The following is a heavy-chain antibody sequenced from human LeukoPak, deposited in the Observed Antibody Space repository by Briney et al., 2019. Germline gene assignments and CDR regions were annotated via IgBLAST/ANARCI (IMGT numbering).Heavy chain of an antibody. CDR1: GGSFSGYY. CDR3: ARDSATVTYYFDY. J-gene: IGHJ4*02. D-gene: IGHD4-17*01. CDR2: INHSGST. V-gene: IGHV4-34*01. Sequence: PSETLSLTCAVCGGSFSGYYWSWIRQPPGKGLEWIGEINHSGSTNYNPSLKSRVTISVDTSKNQFSLKLSSVTAADTAVYYCARDSATVTYYFDYWGQGTLVTVSS.